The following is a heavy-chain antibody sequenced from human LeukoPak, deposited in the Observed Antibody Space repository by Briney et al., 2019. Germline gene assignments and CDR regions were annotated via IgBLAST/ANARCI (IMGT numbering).Heavy chain of an antibody. D-gene: IGHD4-17*01. V-gene: IGHV3-30*02. CDR2: IRYDGSNK. Sequence: GGSLRLSCAASGFTFSSYGMHWVRQAPGKGLEWVAFIRYDGSNKYYADSVKGRFTISRDNSKNTLYLQMNSLRAEDTAVYYCAKDRSVTKPPDAFDIWGQGTMVTVSS. J-gene: IGHJ3*02. CDR3: AKDRSVTKPPDAFDI. CDR1: GFTFSSYG.